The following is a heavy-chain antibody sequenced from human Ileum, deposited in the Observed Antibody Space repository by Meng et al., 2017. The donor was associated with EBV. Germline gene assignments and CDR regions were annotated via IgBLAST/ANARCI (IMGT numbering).Heavy chain of an antibody. J-gene: IGHJ4*02. Sequence: QAQVEVSGPGLVKPSGTLSLTCAVSGGSISSSNWWSWVRQPPGKGLEWIGEIYHSGSTNYNPSLKSRVTISVDKSKNQFSLKLSSVTAADTAVYYCAREVAAAGGFDYWGQGTLVTVSS. D-gene: IGHD6-13*01. CDR1: GGSISSSNW. V-gene: IGHV4-4*02. CDR2: IYHSGST. CDR3: AREVAAAGGFDY.